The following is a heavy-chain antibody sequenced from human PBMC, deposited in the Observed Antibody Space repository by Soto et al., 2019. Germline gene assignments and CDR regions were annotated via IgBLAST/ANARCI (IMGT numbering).Heavy chain of an antibody. V-gene: IGHV4-4*02. CDR2: IYHSGST. D-gene: IGHD3-10*01. CDR1: GGSISSSNW. J-gene: IGHJ4*02. CDR3: ATYYYGSGSYCLNY. Sequence: QVQLQESGPGLVKPSGTLSLTCAVSGGSISSSNWWSWVRQPPGKGLEWIGEIYHSGSTNYNPSLKSRVTIAVDKSKNQFSLKLSSVTAADTAVYYCATYYYGSGSYCLNYWGQGTLVTVSS.